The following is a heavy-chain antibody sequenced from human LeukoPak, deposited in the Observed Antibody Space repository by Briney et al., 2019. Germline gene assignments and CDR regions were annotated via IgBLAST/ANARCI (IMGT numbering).Heavy chain of an antibody. CDR2: ISTYIANT. D-gene: IGHD6-19*01. Sequence: ASVKVSCKASGYTFTSYGISWVRQAPGQGLEWMGWISTYIANTNYAQKLQGRVTMTTDTSTSTAYMELRSLRSDDTAVYYCARDREHSSGWYLGYWGQGTLVTVSS. V-gene: IGHV1-18*01. J-gene: IGHJ4*02. CDR1: GYTFTSYG. CDR3: ARDREHSSGWYLGY.